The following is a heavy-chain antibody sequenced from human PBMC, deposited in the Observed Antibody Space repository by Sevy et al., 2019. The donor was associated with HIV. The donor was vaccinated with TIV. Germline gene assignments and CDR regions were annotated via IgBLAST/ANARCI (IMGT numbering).Heavy chain of an antibody. J-gene: IGHJ4*02. D-gene: IGHD3-10*01. CDR3: ARQRGLVDRAFDF. Sequence: SESLSLTCTVSGGSISSSAYYCGWLRQPPGKGLEWIANIFYSGSAYYNPSLSGRVTISVDTSKNQFSLRLNSVTAADTAVYYCARQRGLVDRAFDFWGQGSLVTVSS. CDR1: GGSISSSAYY. CDR2: IFYSGSA. V-gene: IGHV4-39*01.